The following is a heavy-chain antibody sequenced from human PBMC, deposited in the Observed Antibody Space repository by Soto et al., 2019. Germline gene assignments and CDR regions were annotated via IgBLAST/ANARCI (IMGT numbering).Heavy chain of an antibody. CDR2: MNPNSGDT. V-gene: IGHV1-8*01. Sequence: QVQLVQSAAEVKKPGASVKVSCRAAGYTFDIYDINWVRQAPGQGLEWMGWMNPNSGDTIHAQRFQGRVTLTRDTSVSTAYMELSSLTSEDTAVYYCARGRVRGYNWFDPWGQGTLVTVSS. D-gene: IGHD1-26*01. CDR1: GYTFDIYD. J-gene: IGHJ5*02. CDR3: ARGRVRGYNWFDP.